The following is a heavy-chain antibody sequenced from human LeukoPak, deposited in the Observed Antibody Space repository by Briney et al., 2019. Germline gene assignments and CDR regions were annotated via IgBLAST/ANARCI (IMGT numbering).Heavy chain of an antibody. Sequence: PSETLSLTCAVYGGSFSGYYWSWIRQPPGKGLEWIGEINHSGSTNYNPSLKSRVTISVDTSKNQFSLKLSSVTAADTAVYYCARVRSYYDSSGYYKRYGGLNWFDPWGQGTLVTVSS. CDR2: INHSGST. D-gene: IGHD3-22*01. CDR3: ARVRSYYDSSGYYKRYGGLNWFDP. V-gene: IGHV4-34*01. J-gene: IGHJ5*02. CDR1: GGSFSGYY.